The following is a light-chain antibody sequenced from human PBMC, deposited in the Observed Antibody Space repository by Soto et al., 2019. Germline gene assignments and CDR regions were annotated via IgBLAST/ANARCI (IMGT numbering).Light chain of an antibody. CDR1: SSDVGGYNY. Sequence: QSALTQPASVSGSPGQSITISCTGTSSDVGGYNYVSWYQQHPGKAPKLMIYDVRNRPSGVSNRISGSKSGNTASLTISGLQAEDVADYYCSSYTASSTLVVFGTGTKVTVL. CDR3: SSYTASSTLVV. V-gene: IGLV2-14*01. CDR2: DVR. J-gene: IGLJ1*01.